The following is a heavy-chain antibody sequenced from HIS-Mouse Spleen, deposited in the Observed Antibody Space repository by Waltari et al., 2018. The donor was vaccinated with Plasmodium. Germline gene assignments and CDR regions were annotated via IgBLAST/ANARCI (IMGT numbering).Heavy chain of an antibody. V-gene: IGHV3-7*01. Sequence: EVQLVESGGGLVQPGGSLRLSCAASGCTFSSYWMSWVRQAPGKGLEWVANIKQDGSEKYYVDSVKGRFTISRANAKNSLYLQMNSLRAEDTAVYYCARLRRANWGMADAFDIWGQGTMVTVSS. CDR3: ARLRRANWGMADAFDI. J-gene: IGHJ3*02. D-gene: IGHD7-27*01. CDR1: GCTFSSYW. CDR2: IKQDGSEK.